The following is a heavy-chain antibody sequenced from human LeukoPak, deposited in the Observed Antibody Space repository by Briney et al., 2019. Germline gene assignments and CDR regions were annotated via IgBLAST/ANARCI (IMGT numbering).Heavy chain of an antibody. CDR1: GGSFSGYY. J-gene: IGHJ6*02. V-gene: IGHV4-34*01. CDR2: INHSGST. D-gene: IGHD3-10*01. CDR3: ARGNYYGSGVIQYYYYGMDV. Sequence: SETLSLTCAVYGGSFSGYYWSWIRQPPGKGLEWIGEINHSGSTNYNPSLKSRVTISVDTSKNQFSLKLSSVTAADTAVYYCARGNYYGSGVIQYYYYGMDVWGQGTTVTVSS.